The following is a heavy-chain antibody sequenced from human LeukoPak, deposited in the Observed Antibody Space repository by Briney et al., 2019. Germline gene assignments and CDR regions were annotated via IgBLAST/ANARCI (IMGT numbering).Heavy chain of an antibody. V-gene: IGHV3-23*01. D-gene: IGHD3-10*01. CDR1: GFTFSSYA. Sequence: GGTLRLSCAASGFTFSSYAMSWVRQAPGKGLEWVSAISGSGGSTYYADSVKGRFTISRDNSKNTLYLQMNSLRAEDTAVYYCAKDADYYGSGSYMYYFDYWGQGTLVTVSS. CDR2: ISGSGGST. J-gene: IGHJ4*02. CDR3: AKDADYYGSGSYMYYFDY.